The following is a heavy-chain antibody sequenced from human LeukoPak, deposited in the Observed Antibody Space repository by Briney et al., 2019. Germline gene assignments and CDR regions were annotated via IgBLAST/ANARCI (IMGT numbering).Heavy chain of an antibody. J-gene: IGHJ6*03. CDR3: ARSPSSPYPWSIAPLPYYYYYYMDV. CDR2: INTNTGNP. V-gene: IGHV7-4-1*02. Sequence: ASVEVSCKASGYTFTSSAMNWVRQAPGQGLEWMGWINTNTGNPTYAKGFTGRFVFSLDTSVSTAYLQISSLKAEDTAVYYCARSPSSPYPWSIAPLPYYYYYYMDVWGKGTTVTVSS. CDR1: GYTFTSSA. D-gene: IGHD6-6*01.